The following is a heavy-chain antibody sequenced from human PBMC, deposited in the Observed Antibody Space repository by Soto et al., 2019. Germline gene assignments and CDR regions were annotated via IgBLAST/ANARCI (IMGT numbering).Heavy chain of an antibody. CDR2: IWYDGSNK. CDR3: VRDTTDSSGYPYFDY. CDR1: GFTFSSYG. V-gene: IGHV3-33*01. J-gene: IGHJ4*02. D-gene: IGHD3-22*01. Sequence: QVQLVESGGGVVQPGRSLRLSCAASGFTFSSYGMHWVRQAPGKGLEWVAVIWYDGSNKYYADSVKGRFTISRDNSKNTLYLQMNSLRAEDTAVYYCVRDTTDSSGYPYFDYWGQGTLVTVSS.